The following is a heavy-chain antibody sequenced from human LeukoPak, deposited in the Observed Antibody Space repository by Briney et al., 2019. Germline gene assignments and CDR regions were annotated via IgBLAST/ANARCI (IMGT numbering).Heavy chain of an antibody. V-gene: IGHV4-38-2*01. Sequence: SETLTLTCDVSGYSISSGYYWGWIRLPPGKGLEWIGTIHHNGNTYYNLSLKSRVTISADKSKTQFSLRLTSVTAADTAVYYCAGLNFDFNFDHWGQGTLVTVSS. CDR2: IHHNGNT. CDR3: AGLNFDFNFDH. J-gene: IGHJ4*02. CDR1: GYSISSGYY. D-gene: IGHD3-3*01.